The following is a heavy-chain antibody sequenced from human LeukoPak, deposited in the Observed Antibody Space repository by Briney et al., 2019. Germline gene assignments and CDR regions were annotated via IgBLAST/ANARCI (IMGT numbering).Heavy chain of an antibody. D-gene: IGHD3-10*01. CDR1: GFTVSSNY. CDR3: ARLILANPPGEGDY. J-gene: IGHJ4*02. Sequence: GGSLRLPCAASGFTVSSNYMSWVRQAPGKGLEWVSVIYSGGSTYYADSVKGRFTISRHNSKNTLYLQMNSLRAEDTAVYYCARLILANPPGEGDYWGQGTLVTVSS. CDR2: IYSGGST. V-gene: IGHV3-53*04.